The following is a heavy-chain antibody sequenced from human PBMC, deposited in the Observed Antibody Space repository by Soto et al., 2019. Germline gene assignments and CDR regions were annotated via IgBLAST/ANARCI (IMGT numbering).Heavy chain of an antibody. Sequence: GGSLRLSCAASGFTFSASALHWVRQASGKGLEWVGHIKNKADNYATTYGASMKGRVTVSRDDSKNTAYLQMNSLTTEDTAVYYCVRRGGSLAEAFDVWGQGTMVTVSS. V-gene: IGHV3-73*01. J-gene: IGHJ3*01. CDR2: IKNKADNYAT. D-gene: IGHD3-16*02. CDR1: GFTFSASA. CDR3: VRRGGSLAEAFDV.